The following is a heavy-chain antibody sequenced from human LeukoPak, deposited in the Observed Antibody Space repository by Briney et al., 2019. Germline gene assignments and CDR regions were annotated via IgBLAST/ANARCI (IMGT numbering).Heavy chain of an antibody. Sequence: GGSLRLSCAASGFTVSSNYMSWVRQAPGKGLDWVSGIHSGGTSYYADSVKGRFTISRDNSKNTLYLQMNSLRAEDTVVYYCARDPPRDFWSGYLDYWGQGTLVTVSS. J-gene: IGHJ4*02. D-gene: IGHD3-3*01. CDR3: ARDPPRDFWSGYLDY. CDR1: GFTVSSNY. V-gene: IGHV3-53*01. CDR2: IHSGGTS.